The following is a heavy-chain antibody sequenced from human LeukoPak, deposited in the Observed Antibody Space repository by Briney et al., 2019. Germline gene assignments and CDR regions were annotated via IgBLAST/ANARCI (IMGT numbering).Heavy chain of an antibody. CDR1: GFTFSSYS. CDR3: ARDYCSSTSCHGDY. D-gene: IGHD2-2*01. J-gene: IGHJ4*02. V-gene: IGHV3-21*01. Sequence: PGGSLRLSCAASGFTFSSYSMNWVRQAPGKGLEWVSSISSSSSYIYYAGSVKGRFTISRDNAKNSLYLQMNSLRAEDTAVYYCARDYCSSTSCHGDYWGQGTLVTVSS. CDR2: ISSSSSYI.